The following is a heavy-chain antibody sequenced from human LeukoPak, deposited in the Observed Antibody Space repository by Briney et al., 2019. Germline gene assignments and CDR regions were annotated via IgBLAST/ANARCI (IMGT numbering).Heavy chain of an antibody. Sequence: PGGSLRLSCAASGLTFSSYGMHWVRQAPGKGLEWVAFIRYDGSNKYYADSVKGRFTISRDNSKNTLYLQMNSLRAEDTAVYYCAKNHLRYCSSTSCYPFDYWGRGTLVTVSS. V-gene: IGHV3-30*02. CDR1: GLTFSSYG. CDR2: IRYDGSNK. J-gene: IGHJ4*02. CDR3: AKNHLRYCSSTSCYPFDY. D-gene: IGHD2-2*01.